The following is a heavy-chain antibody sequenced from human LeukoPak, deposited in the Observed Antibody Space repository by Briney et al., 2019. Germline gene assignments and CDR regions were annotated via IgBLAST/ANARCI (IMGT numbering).Heavy chain of an antibody. D-gene: IGHD6-19*01. J-gene: IGHJ4*02. CDR2: TYYSGST. CDR1: GGSISSYY. CDR3: ARAPPSVAGTRFDY. Sequence: SETLSLTCIVSGGSISSYYWSWIRQPPGKGLEWIGYTYYSGSTNYNPSLKSRVTISVDTSKNQFSLKLNSVTAADTAVYYCARAPPSVAGTRFDYWGQGTLVTVSS. V-gene: IGHV4-59*01.